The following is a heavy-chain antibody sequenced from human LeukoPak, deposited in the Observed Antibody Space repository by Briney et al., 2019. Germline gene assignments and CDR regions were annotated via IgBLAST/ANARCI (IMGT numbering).Heavy chain of an antibody. J-gene: IGHJ4*02. D-gene: IGHD2-15*01. Sequence: GGSLRLSCVASGFTFGDYWMRWVRQAPGKGLEWVASINQNEVVKYYVDSVEGRFTISRDNAKTSLFLQMNSLRIDDTAMYYCTRTVNAASDFWGQGTLVTVSS. CDR1: GFTFGDYW. V-gene: IGHV3-7*03. CDR2: INQNEVVK. CDR3: TRTVNAASDF.